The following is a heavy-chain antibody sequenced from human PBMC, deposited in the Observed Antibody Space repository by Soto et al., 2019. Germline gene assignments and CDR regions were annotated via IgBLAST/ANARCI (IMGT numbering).Heavy chain of an antibody. D-gene: IGHD5-18*01. CDR2: IYYSGST. V-gene: IGHV4-59*01. CDR3: ARDSYGYFDY. CDR1: GGSISSYY. Sequence: SETLSLTCTVSGGSISSYYWSWIRQPPGKGLEWIGYIYYSGSTNYNPSLKSRVTISVDTSKNQFSLKLSSVTAADTAVYYCARDSYGYFDYWGQGTLVTVSS. J-gene: IGHJ4*02.